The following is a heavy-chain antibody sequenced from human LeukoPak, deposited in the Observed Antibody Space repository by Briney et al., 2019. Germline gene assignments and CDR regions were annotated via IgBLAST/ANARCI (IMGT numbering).Heavy chain of an antibody. J-gene: IGHJ4*02. Sequence: ASVKVSCKASGYIFTSYDINWVRQAAGQGLEWMGWMNPNGGNTGFAQRFQGRLTITRNTSIGTAYMELSSLGSEDAAVYFCARGSSNWYHFDYWGQGTLVTVSS. CDR1: GYIFTSYD. D-gene: IGHD6-13*01. V-gene: IGHV1-8*03. CDR3: ARGSSNWYHFDY. CDR2: MNPNGGNT.